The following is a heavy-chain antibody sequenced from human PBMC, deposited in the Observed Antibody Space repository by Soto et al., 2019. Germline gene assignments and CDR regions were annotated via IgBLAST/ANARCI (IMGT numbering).Heavy chain of an antibody. CDR3: ARANSSVLRVYVFDY. CDR2: IFYSGSS. V-gene: IGHV4-31*03. J-gene: IGHJ4*02. D-gene: IGHD2-8*01. Sequence: SETLSLTCTVSGGSISSGGYYWSWIRQHPRKGLEWIGSIFYSGSSYYSPSLKSRVTISVDTSKNQFSLKLNSVTAADTAVYYCARANSSVLRVYVFDYWGQGTLATVSS. CDR1: GGSISSGGYY.